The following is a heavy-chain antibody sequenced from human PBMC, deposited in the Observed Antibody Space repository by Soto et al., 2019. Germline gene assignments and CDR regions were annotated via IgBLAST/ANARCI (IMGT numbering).Heavy chain of an antibody. CDR3: ARAYRYDSSGFYFYYLDY. V-gene: IGHV4-59*11. Sequence: SETLSLTCTVSGDSISSHYWRWIRQPPGKGLEWIGYIYYSGSTNFNPSLKSRVTLSVDTSKNQFSLKLSSVTAADMAVYYCARAYRYDSSGFYFYYLDYWGQGTLVTVS. D-gene: IGHD3-22*01. CDR2: IYYSGST. CDR1: GDSISSHY. J-gene: IGHJ4*02.